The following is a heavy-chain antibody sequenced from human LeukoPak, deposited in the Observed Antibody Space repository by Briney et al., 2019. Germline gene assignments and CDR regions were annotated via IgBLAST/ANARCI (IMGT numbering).Heavy chain of an antibody. Sequence: PGGSLRLSCAASGFAFSTYAMYWVRQAPGKGLEWVTVMWYDGSDKYYADSVKGRFTISRDNSKNTLYLQMNSLRAEDTAVYYCARGAYCSDDSCPGAFDIWGQGTMVTLSS. J-gene: IGHJ3*02. CDR1: GFAFSTYA. D-gene: IGHD2-15*01. CDR3: ARGAYCSDDSCPGAFDI. CDR2: MWYDGSDK. V-gene: IGHV3-33*01.